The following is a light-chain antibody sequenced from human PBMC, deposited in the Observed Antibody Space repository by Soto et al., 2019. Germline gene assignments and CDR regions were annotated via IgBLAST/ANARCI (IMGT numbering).Light chain of an antibody. Sequence: EIVLTQSPGTLSLSPGERATLSCRASQSVKSTSLVWNQQKLGQGPRLLIYGASNRATGIPDTFSGSGSGTDFPLTISRLEPEDFAVYSCQQYGNSPFGQGTRLEIK. CDR2: GAS. CDR3: QQYGNSP. CDR1: QSVKSTS. J-gene: IGKJ5*01. V-gene: IGKV3-20*01.